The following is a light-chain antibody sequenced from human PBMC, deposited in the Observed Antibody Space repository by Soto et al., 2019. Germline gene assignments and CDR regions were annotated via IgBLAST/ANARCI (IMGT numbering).Light chain of an antibody. CDR3: QQYNSFSRT. CDR1: QSISTW. J-gene: IGKJ2*01. Sequence: DIQMTQSPSTLSASVGDRVTITCRASQSISTWLAWYQQKPGKAPKLLIYKASSLESGVPSRFSGSGSGTEFTLTISSLQPDDLATYYCQQYNSFSRTFGHGTKLEIK. V-gene: IGKV1-5*03. CDR2: KAS.